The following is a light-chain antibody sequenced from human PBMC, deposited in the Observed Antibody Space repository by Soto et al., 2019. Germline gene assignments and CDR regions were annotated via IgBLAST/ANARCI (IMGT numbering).Light chain of an antibody. CDR3: KKSFRWPPT. CDR1: QSVSRY. J-gene: IGKJ4*01. CDR2: DTS. Sequence: EIGLTQSPATLSLSPGERATLSCRASQSVSRYLAFYQQKPGQAPRLLIHDTSTRATGVPDTFSGSGSGTEFTLSIRSLEPEDSAMYYCKKSFRWPPTFGGG. V-gene: IGKV3-11*01.